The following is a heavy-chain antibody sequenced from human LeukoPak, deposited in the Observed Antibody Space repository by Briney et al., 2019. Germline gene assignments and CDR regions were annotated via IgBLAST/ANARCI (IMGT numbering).Heavy chain of an antibody. D-gene: IGHD3-22*01. CDR2: FWAHGRSE. CDR3: ARDDDTSSHYSLFQY. V-gene: IGHV3-33*01. J-gene: IGHJ4*02. CDR1: GFALTKYG. Sequence: PGGSLRLSCAASGFALTKYGMHWVRLAPGKGLEWVAVFWAHGRSEYYSDSVKGRFSISRDTSRSTVHLQMNSLRAEDTAVYYCARDDDTSSHYSLFQYWGQGTRVTVSS.